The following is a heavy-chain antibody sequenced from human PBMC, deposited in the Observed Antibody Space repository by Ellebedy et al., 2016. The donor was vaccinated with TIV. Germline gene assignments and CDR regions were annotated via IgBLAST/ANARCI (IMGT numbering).Heavy chain of an antibody. Sequence: SLKISCAASGFTFDDYAMHWVRQAPGKGLEWVSGISWNSGSIGYADSVKGRFTISRDNAKNSLYLQMNSLRAEDTALYYCAKDSKAYYYYMDVWGKGTTVTVSS. CDR3: AKDSKAYYYYMDV. CDR2: ISWNSGSI. J-gene: IGHJ6*03. V-gene: IGHV3-9*01. CDR1: GFTFDDYA.